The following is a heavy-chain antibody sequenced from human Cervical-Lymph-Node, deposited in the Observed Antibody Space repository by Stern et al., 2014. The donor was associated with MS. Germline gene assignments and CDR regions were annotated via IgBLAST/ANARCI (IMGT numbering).Heavy chain of an antibody. D-gene: IGHD3-10*01. Sequence: VQLVESGPGLVRPSQTLSLTCIVSGDSINSGNYYLTWIRQPAGKGLEWIGRTYVSGSTNYKPSLKSRVTISVDTSKNQSALERRWVTAADTAVYYCARDRIVLVRGRSWSDTWGQGTLVTVSS. V-gene: IGHV4-61*02. CDR1: GDSINSGNYY. CDR2: TYVSGST. CDR3: ARDRIVLVRGRSWSDT. J-gene: IGHJ5*02.